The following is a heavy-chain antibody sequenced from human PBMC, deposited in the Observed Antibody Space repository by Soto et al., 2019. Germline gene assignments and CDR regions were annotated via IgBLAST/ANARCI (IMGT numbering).Heavy chain of an antibody. D-gene: IGHD3-9*01. V-gene: IGHV3-23*01. J-gene: IGHJ5*02. CDR1: GFTFSNFA. CDR3: AKARVGYDIHDP. Sequence: GGSLRLSCAASGFTFSNFAMTWVRQAPGAGLEWVSSISGTDDYTYYADSVKGRFTISRDNARDTLFLHMNSLRAEDTAVYYCAKARVGYDIHDPWGQGTLVTVSS. CDR2: ISGTDDYT.